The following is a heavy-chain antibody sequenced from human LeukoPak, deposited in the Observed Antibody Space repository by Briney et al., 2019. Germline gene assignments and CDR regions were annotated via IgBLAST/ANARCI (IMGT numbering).Heavy chain of an antibody. Sequence: GGSLRLSCEASGFPFSSYGIGWVRQAPGKGLEWVSAISGTAVDTFYADSVKGRFTISRDNSKNTLYLQMNSLRAEDTAVYYCARVVRFDSSDKQDYWGQGTLVAVSS. CDR2: ISGTAVDT. CDR3: ARVVRFDSSDKQDY. J-gene: IGHJ4*02. CDR1: GFPFSSYG. V-gene: IGHV3-23*01. D-gene: IGHD3-22*01.